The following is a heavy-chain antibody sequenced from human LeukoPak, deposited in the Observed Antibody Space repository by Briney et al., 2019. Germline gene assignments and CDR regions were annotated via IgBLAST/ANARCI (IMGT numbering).Heavy chain of an antibody. CDR3: ARTALFDSSSWALSIPQYYYGIDV. V-gene: IGHV1-2*02. Sequence: ASVKVSCKASGYTFTGYYMHWVRQAPGQGLEWMGWINPNSGGTNYAQKFQGRVTMTRDTSISTAYMELSRLRSDDTAVYYCARTALFDSSSWALSIPQYYYGIDVWGQGTTLTVSS. CDR1: GYTFTGYY. CDR2: INPNSGGT. D-gene: IGHD6-13*01. J-gene: IGHJ6*02.